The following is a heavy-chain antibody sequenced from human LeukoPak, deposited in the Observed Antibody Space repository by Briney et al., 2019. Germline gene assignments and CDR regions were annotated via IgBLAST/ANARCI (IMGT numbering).Heavy chain of an antibody. D-gene: IGHD4-11*01. V-gene: IGHV3-7*01. CDR2: VQHIGGET. Sequence: GGSLRLSCAGSGFTFSNSWMGWVRQVPGKGLEWVANVQHIGGETYYVDSVKGRFTISRDNAKNSVYLQMNSLGADDTAVYYCATYSILNAREFRYWGWGTLVTVTS. J-gene: IGHJ1*01. CDR3: ATYSILNAREFRY. CDR1: GFTFSNSW.